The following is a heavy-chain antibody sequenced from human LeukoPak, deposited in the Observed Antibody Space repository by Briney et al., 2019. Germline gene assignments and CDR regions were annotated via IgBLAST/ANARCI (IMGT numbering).Heavy chain of an antibody. CDR2: TKRDGSEK. J-gene: IGHJ3*02. Sequence: PGGSLRLSCAASGFTFSSHWMSWVRQAPGKGLEGVANTKRDGSEKYYVDSVKGGFTISRDNARNSLYLQMNSLRAEDTAVYYCARRKSRGYKDDAFDIWGQGTMVTVSS. CDR1: GFTFSSHW. D-gene: IGHD3-22*01. V-gene: IGHV3-7*01. CDR3: ARRKSRGYKDDAFDI.